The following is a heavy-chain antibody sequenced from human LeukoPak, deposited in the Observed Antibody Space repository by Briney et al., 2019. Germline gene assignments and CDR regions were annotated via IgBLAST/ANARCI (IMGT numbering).Heavy chain of an antibody. CDR2: IYYSGST. D-gene: IGHD1-26*01. CDR3: ARGTLVGAIYNWFDP. V-gene: IGHV4-59*01. CDR1: GSSISTYY. Sequence: PSETLSLTCTVSGSSISTYYWSWIRQPPGKGLEWIGYIYYSGSTNYNPSLKSRVTISVDTSKNQFSLKLSSVTAADTAVYYCARGTLVGAIYNWFDPWGQGTLVTVSS. J-gene: IGHJ5*02.